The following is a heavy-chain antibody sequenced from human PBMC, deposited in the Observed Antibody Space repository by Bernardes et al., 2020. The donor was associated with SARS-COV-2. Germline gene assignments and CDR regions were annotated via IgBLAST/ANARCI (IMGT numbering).Heavy chain of an antibody. Sequence: DAAQVSCKVSGYTLTALSMHWVRQAPGKGLEWMGGFDPEDGETIYAQKFQGRVTMTEDTSTDTAYMELSSLRSEDTAVYYCATDWAYCGGDCYSLGYWGQGTLVTGSS. CDR1: GYTLTALS. D-gene: IGHD2-21*02. CDR3: ATDWAYCGGDCYSLGY. V-gene: IGHV1-24*01. J-gene: IGHJ4*02. CDR2: FDPEDGET.